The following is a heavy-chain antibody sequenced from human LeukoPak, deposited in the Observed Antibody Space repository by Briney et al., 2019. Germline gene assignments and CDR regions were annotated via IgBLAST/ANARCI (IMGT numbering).Heavy chain of an antibody. Sequence: PGGSLRLSCAASGFTFSTYAMTWVRQAPGKGLEWVSAISGSGATTYYADSVKGRCTISRDNSKNTLYLQMNSLRAEDTAIYYCAKRMGPIGGPFDIWGQGTTVTVSS. CDR2: ISGSGATT. CDR1: GFTFSTYA. J-gene: IGHJ3*02. D-gene: IGHD5-24*01. V-gene: IGHV3-23*01. CDR3: AKRMGPIGGPFDI.